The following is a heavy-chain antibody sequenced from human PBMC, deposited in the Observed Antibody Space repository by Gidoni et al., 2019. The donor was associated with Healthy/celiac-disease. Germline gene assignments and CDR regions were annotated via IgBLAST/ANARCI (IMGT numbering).Heavy chain of an antibody. Sequence: QVQLQESRPGLVKLSQPLSLPCTVSGGSISSGGYYWSWIRQHPGKGLEWIGYIYYSGSTYYNPSLKSRVTISVDTSKNQFSLKLSSVTAADTAVYYCARGPGITMVRGSALFFDYWGQGTLVTVSS. V-gene: IGHV4-31*03. CDR2: IYYSGST. D-gene: IGHD3-10*01. J-gene: IGHJ4*02. CDR3: ARGPGITMVRGSALFFDY. CDR1: GGSISSGGYY.